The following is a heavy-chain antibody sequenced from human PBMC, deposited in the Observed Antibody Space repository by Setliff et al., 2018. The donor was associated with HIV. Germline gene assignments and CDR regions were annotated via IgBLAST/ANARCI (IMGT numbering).Heavy chain of an antibody. CDR2: IYHSEYT. CDR1: GGSISSDNW. J-gene: IGHJ4*02. V-gene: IGHV4-4*02. D-gene: IGHD2-8*02. CDR3: TVYNTGSSKDHY. Sequence: PSETLSLTCAVSGGSISSDNWWTWVRQPPGKGLEWIGEIYHSEYTNYNASLKSRVTISVDTSKNQFSLKLNSVTAADTAVYYCTVYNTGSSKDHYWGQGTPVTVSS.